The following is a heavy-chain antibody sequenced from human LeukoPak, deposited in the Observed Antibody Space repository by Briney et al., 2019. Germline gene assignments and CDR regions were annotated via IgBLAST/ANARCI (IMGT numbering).Heavy chain of an antibody. D-gene: IGHD4-23*01. CDR1: GFRFSSYA. Sequence: PGRSLRLSCAASGFRFSSYAMHWVRQAPVKGLEWVAVISYDGSNKDYADSVKGRFTISRDNSKNTLYLQMNSLRGEDTAVYYCAREPGNSAHYGTDVWGQGTTVTVST. CDR3: AREPGNSAHYGTDV. CDR2: ISYDGSNK. V-gene: IGHV3-30-3*01. J-gene: IGHJ6*01.